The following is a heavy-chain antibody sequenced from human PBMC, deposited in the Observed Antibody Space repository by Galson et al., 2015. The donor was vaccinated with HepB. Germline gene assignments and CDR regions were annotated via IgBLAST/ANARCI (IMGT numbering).Heavy chain of an antibody. CDR2: IFYGGTT. D-gene: IGHD2-2*01. CDR3: TRHQVIPVLAYGMDA. Sequence: QVQLQESGPGLVKPSETLSLTCTVSSGSISGYYWSWIRQPPGKGLEWIGYIFYGGTTKYNPSLTSRVTISVDTSKNQFSLQLSSVTAADTAVYYCTRHQVIPVLAYGMDAWGHGTTVIVSS. V-gene: IGHV4-59*08. CDR1: SGSISGYY. J-gene: IGHJ6*02.